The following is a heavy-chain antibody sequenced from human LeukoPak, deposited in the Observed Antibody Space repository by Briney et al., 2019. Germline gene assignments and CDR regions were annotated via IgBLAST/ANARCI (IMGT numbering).Heavy chain of an antibody. CDR3: ARGVTTGVDAFDI. Sequence: GGSLRLSCAASGFTFSNYNMNWVRQAPGKGLEWVSSITTSSSYIYYADSVKGRFTISRDNAKNSLYLQMNSLRAEDTAVYYCARGVTTGVDAFDIWGQGTMVTVSS. J-gene: IGHJ3*02. CDR1: GFTFSNYN. D-gene: IGHD4-17*01. CDR2: ITTSSSYI. V-gene: IGHV3-21*01.